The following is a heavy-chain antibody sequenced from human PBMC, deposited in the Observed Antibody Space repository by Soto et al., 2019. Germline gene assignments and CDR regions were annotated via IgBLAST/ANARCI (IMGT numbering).Heavy chain of an antibody. CDR1: GGSISGYY. D-gene: IGHD6-13*01. V-gene: IGHV4-59*01. Sequence: SESLSLTCTVSGGSISGYYWSWFRQPPGKGLEWIGYIYYSGSTNYNPSLKSRFTISVDTSKKQFSLKLNSVTAADTAVYYCAGTIAAAGDPFDYWGQGTLVTV. CDR3: AGTIAAAGDPFDY. CDR2: IYYSGST. J-gene: IGHJ4*02.